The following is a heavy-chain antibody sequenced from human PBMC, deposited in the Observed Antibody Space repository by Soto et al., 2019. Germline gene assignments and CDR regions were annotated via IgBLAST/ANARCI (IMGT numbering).Heavy chain of an antibody. V-gene: IGHV4-34*01. Sequence: SETLSLTCAVYGGSFSGYYWSWIRQPPGKGLEWIGEINHSGSTNYNPSLKSRVTISVDTSKNQFSLKLSSVTAAGTAVYYCARSGDNTYRYSSSWYRVRGDRYYFDYWGQGTLVTVSS. CDR3: ARSGDNTYRYSSSWYRVRGDRYYFDY. CDR2: INHSGST. D-gene: IGHD6-13*01. CDR1: GGSFSGYY. J-gene: IGHJ4*02.